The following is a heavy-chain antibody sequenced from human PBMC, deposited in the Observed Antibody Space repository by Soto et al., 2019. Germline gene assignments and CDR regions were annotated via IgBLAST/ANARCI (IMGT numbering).Heavy chain of an antibody. J-gene: IGHJ4*02. CDR3: ARAPYYDSSGYYYGLYYFDY. Sequence: PGGSLRLSCGASGFSFDDYGMSWVRQVPGKRLEWVAGINWNGRTKDYVDSVKGRFTISRDNAKNSLYLQMNSLRAEDTAVYYCARAPYYDSSGYYYGLYYFDYWGQGTLVTVSS. CDR2: INWNGRTK. V-gene: IGHV3-20*04. D-gene: IGHD3-22*01. CDR1: GFSFDDYG.